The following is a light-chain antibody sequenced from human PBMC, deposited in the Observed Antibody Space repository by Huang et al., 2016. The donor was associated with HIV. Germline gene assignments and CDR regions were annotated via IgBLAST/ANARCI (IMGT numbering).Light chain of an antibody. V-gene: IGKV3-15*01. CDR1: QPISSN. CDR3: QQYNQWPPALT. Sequence: ELLMTQSPVTLSVSPGESATLSCRASQPISSNLAWYHQKPGQSPRLLIFGASTRATCIPPRFSGSGSGTEFTLTISSLESEDYGLYYCQQYNQWPPALTFGGGTKVDIK. CDR2: GAS. J-gene: IGKJ4*01.